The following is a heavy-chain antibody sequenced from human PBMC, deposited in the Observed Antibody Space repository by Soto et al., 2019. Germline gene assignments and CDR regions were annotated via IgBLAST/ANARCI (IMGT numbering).Heavy chain of an antibody. J-gene: IGHJ1*01. Sequence: VQLQGSGPGLVKPSRTLSLTCTVSGASVNTGDYYWSYIRQSPGKGLEWLGYIFYSGDTYYNPSLKSRATISLNTSRNQISLTLTSVTDADTAVYFCVGTGTTDDFWGQGTLVTVSS. V-gene: IGHV4-30-4*01. CDR3: VGTGTTDDF. CDR1: GASVNTGDYY. CDR2: IFYSGDT. D-gene: IGHD1-7*01.